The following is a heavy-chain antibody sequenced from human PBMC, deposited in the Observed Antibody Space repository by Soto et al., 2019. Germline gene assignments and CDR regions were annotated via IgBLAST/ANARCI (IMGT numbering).Heavy chain of an antibody. CDR3: AKGVGVATTYFQP. CDR1: GFTFSSYG. Sequence: QVQLVESGGGVVQPGRSLRLSCAASGFTFSSYGMHWVRQAPGKGLEWVAVISYDGSDKYYADSVKGRFTISRDNSNNTLYLQMDSLRAEDTAVYYCAKGVGVATTYFQPWGQGTLVTVSS. V-gene: IGHV3-30*18. D-gene: IGHD2-15*01. J-gene: IGHJ1*01. CDR2: ISYDGSDK.